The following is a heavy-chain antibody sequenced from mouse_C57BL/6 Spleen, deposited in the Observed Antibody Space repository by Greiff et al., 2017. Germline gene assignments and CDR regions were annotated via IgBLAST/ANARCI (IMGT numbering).Heavy chain of an antibody. CDR1: GYTFTDYY. J-gene: IGHJ4*01. Sequence: VQLQQSGPVLVKPGASVKMSCKASGYTFTDYYMNWVKQSHGKSLEWIGVINPYNGGTSYNQKFKGKATLTVDKSSSTAYMELKSLTSEDSAVYYCARLDYYAMDYWGQGTSGTVSS. CDR3: ARLDYYAMDY. CDR2: INPYNGGT. V-gene: IGHV1-19*01.